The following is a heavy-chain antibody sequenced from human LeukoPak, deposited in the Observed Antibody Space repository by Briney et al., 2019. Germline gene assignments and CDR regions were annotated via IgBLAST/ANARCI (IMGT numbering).Heavy chain of an antibody. V-gene: IGHV3-48*03. CDR3: AILQGAVAHFDY. J-gene: IGHJ4*02. CDR2: ISSRGGTI. D-gene: IGHD6-19*01. CDR1: GFTFSSYE. Sequence: GGSLRLSCAASGFTFSSYEMNWVRQAPGKGLEWVSYISSRGGTIYYADSVKGRFTISRDNAKNSLYLQMNSLRDEDTAVYYCAILQGAVAHFDYWGQGTLVTVSS.